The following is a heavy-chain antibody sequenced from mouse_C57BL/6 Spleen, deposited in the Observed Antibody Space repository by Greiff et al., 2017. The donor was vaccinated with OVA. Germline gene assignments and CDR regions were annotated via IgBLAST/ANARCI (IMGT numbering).Heavy chain of an antibody. D-gene: IGHD1-1*01. CDR3: ARHYGSSHWYFDV. J-gene: IGHJ1*03. V-gene: IGHV1-55*01. CDR1: GYTFTSYW. Sequence: QVQLQQPGAELVKPGASVKMSCKASGYTFTSYWITWVKQRPGQGLEWIGDIYPGSGSTNYTEKFKSKATLTVDTSSSTAYMQLSSLTSEDSAVYYCARHYGSSHWYFDVWGTGTTVTVSS. CDR2: IYPGSGST.